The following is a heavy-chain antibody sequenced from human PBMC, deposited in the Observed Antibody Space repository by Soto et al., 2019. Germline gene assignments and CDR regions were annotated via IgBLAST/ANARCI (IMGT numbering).Heavy chain of an antibody. V-gene: IGHV1-8*01. CDR2: MQPSSGRT. CDR3: AIGYGSVRDYYYYNMDV. J-gene: IGHJ6*02. Sequence: QVQLVQSGAEVREPGASVKVSCKASGYSFTSLDINWVRQTTGQGLEWMGWMQPSSGRTGYAQKFQGRVTMTRDTSINTAYMELSSLRSEDTAIYYCAIGYGSVRDYYYYNMDVWGQGTTVTVSS. CDR1: GYSFTSLD. D-gene: IGHD3-10*01.